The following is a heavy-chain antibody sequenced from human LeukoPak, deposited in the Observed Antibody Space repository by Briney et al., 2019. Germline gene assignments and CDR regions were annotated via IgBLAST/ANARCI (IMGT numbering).Heavy chain of an antibody. V-gene: IGHV3-73*01. D-gene: IGHD3-22*01. CDR3: TRPRHPDYYDSSGIDY. J-gene: IGHJ4*02. CDR2: IRSKANSYAT. Sequence: GGSLRLSCAASGFTFSGSAMHWVRQASGKGLEWVGRIRSKANSYATAYAASVKGRFTISRDDSKNTAYLQMNSLKTEDTAVYYYTRPRHPDYYDSSGIDYWGQGTLVTVSS. CDR1: GFTFSGSA.